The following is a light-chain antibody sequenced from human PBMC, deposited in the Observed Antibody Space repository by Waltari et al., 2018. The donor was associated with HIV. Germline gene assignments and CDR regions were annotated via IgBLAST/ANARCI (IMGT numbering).Light chain of an antibody. V-gene: IGKV3-20*01. CDR3: QHYDTSPPVDT. CDR2: GAS. Sequence: TELTQSPDTLSLSPGETATLSCRASHPVSSSALAWYQQQPGQAPRLLISGASNRATGIPDRFSGSVSGTEFTLTISRLEPEECAGDYCQHYDTSPPVDTFGQGTKLEIK. J-gene: IGKJ2*01. CDR1: HPVSSSA.